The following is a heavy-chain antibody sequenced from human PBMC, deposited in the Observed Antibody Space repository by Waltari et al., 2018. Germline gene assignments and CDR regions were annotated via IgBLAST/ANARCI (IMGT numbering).Heavy chain of an antibody. Sequence: EVQLVESGGGLVQPGGSLRLSCAASGFPFSIYWMRWVRQAPGKGLEWVANIKQDGSEKYYVDSVKGRFTISRDNAKNSLYLQMNSLRAEDTAVYYCARDNGGSDYWGQGTLVTVSS. CDR2: IKQDGSEK. CDR3: ARDNGGSDY. V-gene: IGHV3-7*01. J-gene: IGHJ4*02. D-gene: IGHD2-8*01. CDR1: GFPFSIYW.